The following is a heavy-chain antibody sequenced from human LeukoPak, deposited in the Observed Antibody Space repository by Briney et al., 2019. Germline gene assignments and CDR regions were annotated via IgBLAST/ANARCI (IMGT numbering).Heavy chain of an antibody. V-gene: IGHV5-51*01. J-gene: IGHJ2*01. CDR3: ARTPGSFDYINYQYWYFDL. Sequence: GESLEISFKASGYSFTNYSFAWVRQMPGKGLEWMGITHAGNSDSRVNPSYRCQVTISADKSITTAYLHWSILKASDTAIYYCARTPGSFDYINYQYWYFDLWGRGTLVT. CDR2: THAGNSDS. CDR1: GYSFTNYS. D-gene: IGHD3-16*01.